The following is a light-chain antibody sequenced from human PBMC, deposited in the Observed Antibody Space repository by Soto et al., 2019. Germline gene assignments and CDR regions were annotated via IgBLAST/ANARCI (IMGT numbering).Light chain of an antibody. V-gene: IGKV3-15*01. CDR1: QSVNNR. CDR3: QQYNDWPLS. Sequence: EIVMTQSPATLSVSPGERATLSCRASQSVNNRLAWYQQKPGQSPRLLIYGASTRATGIPVTFSGSGSGTEFTLTITSLQSEDVAVYDCQQYNDWPLSFGGGTKVEIK. CDR2: GAS. J-gene: IGKJ4*01.